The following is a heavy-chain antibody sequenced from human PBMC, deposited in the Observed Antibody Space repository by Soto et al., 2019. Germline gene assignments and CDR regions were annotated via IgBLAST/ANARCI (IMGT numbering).Heavy chain of an antibody. Sequence: QITLKESGPTLVNPTQTLTLTCTFSGFSFGVSGVGVGWIRQPPGKALEWLALVFWHDDKRYNPSLRSRLTITKDAPKHQVVLTMTNMDPLDTATYFCARAYAYDFDYWGQGTLVSVSS. CDR2: VFWHDDK. V-gene: IGHV2-5*01. CDR1: GFSFGVSGVG. CDR3: ARAYAYDFDY. D-gene: IGHD2-21*01. J-gene: IGHJ4*02.